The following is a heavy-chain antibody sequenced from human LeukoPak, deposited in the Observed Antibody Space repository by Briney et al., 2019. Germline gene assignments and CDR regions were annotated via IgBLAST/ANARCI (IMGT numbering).Heavy chain of an antibody. CDR2: ISSSGSTI. CDR1: GFTFSSYE. CDR3: AELGITMIGGV. V-gene: IGHV3-48*03. D-gene: IGHD3-10*02. J-gene: IGHJ6*04. Sequence: PGGSLRLSCAASGFTFSSYEMNWVRQAPGKGLKWVSYISSSGSTIYYADSVKGRFTISRDNAKNSLYLQMNSLRAEDTAVYYCAELGITMIGGVWGKGTTVTISP.